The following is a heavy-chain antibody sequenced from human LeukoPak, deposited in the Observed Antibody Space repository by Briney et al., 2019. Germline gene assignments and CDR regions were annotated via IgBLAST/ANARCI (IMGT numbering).Heavy chain of an antibody. V-gene: IGHV1-8*01. J-gene: IGHJ6*03. D-gene: IGHD3-10*01. CDR1: GYRFTSYD. CDR3: ARGHRGSGSRNTYCCYYMDV. Sequence: AAVPVSRKASGYRFTSYDINWLRQATGQGLAWMGWANPNNGNTDCEQKFQGTGTMTSSTAKRTAYLELSSLRSEDTAVYYCARGHRGSGSRNTYCCYYMDVCGKGTTVTVSS. CDR2: ANPNNGNT.